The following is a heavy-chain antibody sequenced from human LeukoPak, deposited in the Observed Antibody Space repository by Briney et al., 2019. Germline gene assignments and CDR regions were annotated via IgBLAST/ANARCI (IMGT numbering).Heavy chain of an antibody. Sequence: GRSLRLSCAASGFIFSSYGMHWVRQAPGKGLEWVARIWHDGSNDDYADSVKGRFTISRDNSKNTWYLQMNSLRAEDTAIYYCAKVTGDYYDTSGAFDYWGQGTLVTVSS. CDR3: AKVTGDYYDTSGAFDY. D-gene: IGHD3-22*01. J-gene: IGHJ4*02. CDR1: GFIFSSYG. CDR2: IWHDGSND. V-gene: IGHV3-33*06.